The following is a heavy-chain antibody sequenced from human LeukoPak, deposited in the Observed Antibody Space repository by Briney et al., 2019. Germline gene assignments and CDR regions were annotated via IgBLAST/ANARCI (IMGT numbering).Heavy chain of an antibody. J-gene: IGHJ4*02. CDR2: ISGSGSTI. D-gene: IGHD5-12*01. Sequence: GGSLRLSCAASGFTFSTYEMNWVRQAPGKALEGVSYISGSGSTIYYADSVKGRFTIYRDDAENSLYLQMNSLRDEDTAVYYCARAMRSGYDYWGQGTLVTVSS. CDR3: ARAMRSGYDY. CDR1: GFTFSTYE. V-gene: IGHV3-48*03.